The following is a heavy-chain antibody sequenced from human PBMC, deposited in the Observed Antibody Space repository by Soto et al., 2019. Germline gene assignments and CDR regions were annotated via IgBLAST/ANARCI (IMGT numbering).Heavy chain of an antibody. Sequence: SETLSLTCTVSGGSISSSSYYWGWIRQPPGKGLEWIGSIYYSGSTYYNPSLKSRVTISVDTSKNQFSLKLSSVTAADTAVYYCARRDNYYYYGMDIWGQGTTVTVSS. J-gene: IGHJ6*02. V-gene: IGHV4-39*01. CDR1: GGSISSSSYY. CDR3: ARRDNYYYYGMDI. CDR2: IYYSGST.